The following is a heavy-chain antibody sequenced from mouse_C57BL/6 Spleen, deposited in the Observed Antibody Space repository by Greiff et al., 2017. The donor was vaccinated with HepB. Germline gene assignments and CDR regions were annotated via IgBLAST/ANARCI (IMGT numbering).Heavy chain of an antibody. CDR3: ARSMVWRLGDY. V-gene: IGHV1-64*01. CDR2: IHPNSGST. Sequence: QVQLQQPGAELVKPGASVKLSCKASGYTFTSYWMHWVKQRPGQGLEWIGMIHPNSGSTNYNEKFKSKATLTVDKSYSTAYMQLSSLTSEVSAVYYCARSMVWRLGDYWGQGTTLTVSS. J-gene: IGHJ2*01. CDR1: GYTFTSYW. D-gene: IGHD2-1*01.